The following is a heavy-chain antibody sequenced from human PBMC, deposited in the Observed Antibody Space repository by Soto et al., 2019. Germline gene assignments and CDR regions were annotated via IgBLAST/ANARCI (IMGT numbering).Heavy chain of an antibody. CDR1: GGSVSSGSYY. CDR2: IYYSGST. J-gene: IGHJ4*02. V-gene: IGHV4-61*01. Sequence: LSLTCTVSGGSVSSGSYYWSWIRQPPGKGLEWIGYIYYSGSTNYNPSLKSRVTISVDTSKNQFSLKLSSVTAADTAVYYCTLYYYDSSGYYSDYWGQGTLVTVS. CDR3: TLYYYDSSGYYSDY. D-gene: IGHD3-22*01.